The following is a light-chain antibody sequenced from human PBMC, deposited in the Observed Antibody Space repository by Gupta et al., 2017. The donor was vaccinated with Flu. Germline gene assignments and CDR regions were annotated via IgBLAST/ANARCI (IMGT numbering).Light chain of an antibody. V-gene: IGKV1-5*03. CDR3: QEDNSYCA. CDR2: KAS. Sequence: QITPSPPTPSASVGGRVTITCLASQSNSDWLSWYQQNPGKAPKLLYYKASTLESGVPSSCSGSGVGTEIPPTISRLQPDVVASYFWQEDNSYCAFGQGTKVEIK. CDR1: QSNSDW. J-gene: IGKJ1*01.